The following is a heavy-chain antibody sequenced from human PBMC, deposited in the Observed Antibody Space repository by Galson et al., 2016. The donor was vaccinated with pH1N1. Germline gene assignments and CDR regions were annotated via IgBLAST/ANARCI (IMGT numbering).Heavy chain of an antibody. J-gene: IGHJ4*02. CDR1: GFIFSDYW. CDR3: ATEDYYTSLY. Sequence: SLRLSCAASGFIFSDYWMSWVRQAPGKGLEWVAKINQDGSRKYYVDSMKGRCTISRDNAENSLSLQMNSQRVEDTALYYCATEDYYTSLYWGQGILVTVSS. V-gene: IGHV3-7*01. D-gene: IGHD1-26*01. CDR2: INQDGSRK.